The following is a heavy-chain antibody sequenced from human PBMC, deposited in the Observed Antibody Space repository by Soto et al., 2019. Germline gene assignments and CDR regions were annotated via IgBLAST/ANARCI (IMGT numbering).Heavy chain of an antibody. Sequence: SETLSLTSTVSGGSISSGGYYWSWFRQHPGKGLEWLGYIYYSGSTYYNPSLKSRVTISVDTAKTQFSLKLSYVTAADTAVYYWGTTARLGELSFDYRGQGTLVNVSS. CDR1: GGSISSGGYY. D-gene: IGHD3-16*02. J-gene: IGHJ4*02. CDR2: IYYSGST. V-gene: IGHV4-31*03. CDR3: GTTARLGELSFDY.